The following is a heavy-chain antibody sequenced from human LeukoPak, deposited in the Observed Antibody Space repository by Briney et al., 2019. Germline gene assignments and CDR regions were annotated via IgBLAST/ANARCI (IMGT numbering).Heavy chain of an antibody. Sequence: PSETLSLTCTVSGVSVSNYYWSWIRQPPGKGLEWIGYTYYSGSAKYNPSLQGRVTISIDTSKNEFSLKLTSVTAADTAVYFCARAENYVDWGRGTLVTVSS. CDR3: ARAENYVD. D-gene: IGHD1-7*01. CDR2: TYYSGSA. J-gene: IGHJ4*02. V-gene: IGHV4-59*02. CDR1: GVSVSNYY.